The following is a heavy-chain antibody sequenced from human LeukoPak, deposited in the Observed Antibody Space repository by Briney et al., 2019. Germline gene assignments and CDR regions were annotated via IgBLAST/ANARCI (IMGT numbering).Heavy chain of an antibody. CDR1: GGSISSYY. CDR3: AREYGSGSFSFDP. V-gene: IGHV4-59*01. J-gene: IGHJ5*02. D-gene: IGHD3-10*01. Sequence: SETLSLTCTVSGGSISSYYWSWIRQPPGKGLEWIGYIYYSGSTNYNPSLKSRVTISVDTSKNQFSLKLSSVAAADTAVYYCAREYGSGSFSFDPWGQGTLVTVSS. CDR2: IYYSGST.